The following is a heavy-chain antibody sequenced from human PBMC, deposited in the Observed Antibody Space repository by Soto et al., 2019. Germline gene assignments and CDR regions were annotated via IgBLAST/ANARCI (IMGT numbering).Heavy chain of an antibody. J-gene: IGHJ6*02. D-gene: IGHD5-18*01. Sequence: PGESLKISCNGSGYSFTSYWIGWVRQMPGKGLEWMGIIYPGDSDTRYSPSFQGQVTISADKSISTAYLQWSSLKASDTAMYYCARRADGRQQLWFPSYYYYGMDVWGQGTTVTVSS. CDR1: GYSFTSYW. CDR3: ARRADGRQQLWFPSYYYYGMDV. CDR2: IYPGDSDT. V-gene: IGHV5-51*01.